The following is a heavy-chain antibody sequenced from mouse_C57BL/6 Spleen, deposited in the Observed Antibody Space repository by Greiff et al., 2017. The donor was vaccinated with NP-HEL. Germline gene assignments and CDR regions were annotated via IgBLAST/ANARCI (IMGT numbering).Heavy chain of an antibody. V-gene: IGHV5-17*01. D-gene: IGHD1-1*01. CDR3: ARPGTTVVGVDAMDY. J-gene: IGHJ4*01. Sequence: DVKLVESGGGLVKPGGSLKLSCAASGFTFSDYGMHWVRQAPEKGLEWVAYISSCSSTIYYADTVKGRFTISRDHAKNTLFLQMTSLRSEDTAVYYCARPGTTVVGVDAMDYWGQGTSVTVSS. CDR2: ISSCSSTI. CDR1: GFTFSDYG.